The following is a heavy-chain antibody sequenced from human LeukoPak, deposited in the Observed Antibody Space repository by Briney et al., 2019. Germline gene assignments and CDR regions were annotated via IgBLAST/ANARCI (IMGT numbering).Heavy chain of an antibody. Sequence: GGSLRLSCAPAGFIFRIYRVNSARQAPGKGLEWVSSISSSSSFISYADSVKGRFTISRDNAKNSVFLQMNSLRAEDTAVYVCVSDWGYTGIFEFWGQGTMVTVSS. CDR3: VSDWGYTGIFEF. D-gene: IGHD1-26*01. CDR1: GFIFRIYR. J-gene: IGHJ4*02. CDR2: ISSSSSFI. V-gene: IGHV3-21*01.